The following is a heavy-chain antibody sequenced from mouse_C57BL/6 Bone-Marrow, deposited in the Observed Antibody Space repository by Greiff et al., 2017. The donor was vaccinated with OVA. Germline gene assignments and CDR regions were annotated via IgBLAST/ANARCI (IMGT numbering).Heavy chain of an antibody. J-gene: IGHJ2*01. Sequence: VQLQQSGPELVKPGASVKISCKASGYAFSSSWMNWVKQRPGKGLEWIGRIYPGDGDTNYNGQFKGKATITADKSSSTAYMQLSILTSEDSAVYFCARRGNGYYFDYWGQGTTLTVSS. CDR3: ARRGNGYYFDY. CDR1: GYAFSSSW. CDR2: IYPGDGDT. V-gene: IGHV1-82*01.